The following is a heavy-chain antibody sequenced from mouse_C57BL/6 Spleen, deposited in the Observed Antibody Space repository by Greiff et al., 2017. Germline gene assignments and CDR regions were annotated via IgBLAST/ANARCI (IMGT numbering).Heavy chain of an antibody. CDR3: ARPSSGYDAMDY. J-gene: IGHJ4*01. CDR1: GFTFSDYG. D-gene: IGHD3-2*02. CDR2: ISSGSSTI. Sequence: DVHLVESGGGLVKPGGSLKLSCAASGFTFSDYGMHWVRQAPEKGLEWVAYISSGSSTIYYADTVKGRFTISRDNAKNTLFLQMTSLRSEDTAMYYCARPSSGYDAMDYWGQGTSVTVSS. V-gene: IGHV5-17*01.